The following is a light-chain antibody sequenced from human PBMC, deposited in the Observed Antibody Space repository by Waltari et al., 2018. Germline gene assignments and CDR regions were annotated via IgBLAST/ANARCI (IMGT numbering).Light chain of an antibody. CDR2: AVS. CDR1: SSDVGNYKR. Sequence: QSALTQPASVSGSPGQSITISCTGTSSDVGNYKRVSWYHQHPGKAPKLMSYAVSKRPSGVSDRFSGSKSGDMASLTISGLQPEDEAEYFGSSYAGSSKGVFGGGTKVTVL. J-gene: IGLJ2*01. V-gene: IGLV2-23*02. CDR3: SSYAGSSKGV.